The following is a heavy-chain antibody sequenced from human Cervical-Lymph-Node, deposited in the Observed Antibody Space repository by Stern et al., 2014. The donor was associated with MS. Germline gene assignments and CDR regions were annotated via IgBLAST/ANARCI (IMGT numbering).Heavy chain of an antibody. CDR2: ISYDGSNK. Sequence: QVQLVESGGGVVQPGRSLRLSCAASGFTFSSYDMHWVRQAPGKGLEWVAVISYDGSNKYYAVSVKGRFTISRDNSKNTLYLQMNSLRAEDTAVYYCAKGPVWNWYFDLWGRGTLVTVSS. V-gene: IGHV3-30*18. CDR3: AKGPVWNWYFDL. J-gene: IGHJ2*01. CDR1: GFTFSSYD. D-gene: IGHD3-16*01.